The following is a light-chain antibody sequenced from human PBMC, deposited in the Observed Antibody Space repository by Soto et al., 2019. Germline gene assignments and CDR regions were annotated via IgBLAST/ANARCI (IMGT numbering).Light chain of an antibody. CDR1: ELGDKY. J-gene: IGLJ2*01. V-gene: IGLV3-1*01. CDR2: QDS. CDR3: QAWDSSTAWVV. Sequence: SYELTQPPSVSVSPGQTASITCSGDELGDKYACWYQQKPGQSPVLVIYQDSKRPSGIPERFSGSNSGNTATLTISGTQAMDEADYYCQAWDSSTAWVVFGGGTKLTVL.